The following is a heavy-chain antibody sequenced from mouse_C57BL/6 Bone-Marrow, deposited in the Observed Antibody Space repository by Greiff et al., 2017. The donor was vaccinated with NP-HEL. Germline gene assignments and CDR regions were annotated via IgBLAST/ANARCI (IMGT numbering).Heavy chain of an antibody. CDR3: AGGDYDYFDY. V-gene: IGHV1-26*01. CDR1: GYTFTDYY. D-gene: IGHD2-4*01. CDR2: INPNNGGT. J-gene: IGHJ2*01. Sequence: VQLQQSGPELVKPGASVKISCKASGYTFTDYYMNWVKQSHGKSLEWIGDINPNNGGTSYNQKFKGKATLTVDKSSSTAYMELRSLTSEDSAVYYCAGGDYDYFDYWGQGTTLTVSS.